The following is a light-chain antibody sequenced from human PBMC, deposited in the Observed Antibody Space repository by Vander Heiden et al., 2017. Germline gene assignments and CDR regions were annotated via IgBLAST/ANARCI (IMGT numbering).Light chain of an antibody. CDR2: QDK. CDR3: QAWDSSTTWV. CDR1: KLGDKY. J-gene: IGLJ3*02. V-gene: IGLV3-1*01. Sequence: SYELTQSPSVSVSPGQTASIPYSGDKLGDKYVCWYQQKPGQSPVLVIYQDKKRPSGIPERFSGSNSGNTASLTISGTQAMDEADYYCQAWDSSTTWVFGGGTKLTVL.